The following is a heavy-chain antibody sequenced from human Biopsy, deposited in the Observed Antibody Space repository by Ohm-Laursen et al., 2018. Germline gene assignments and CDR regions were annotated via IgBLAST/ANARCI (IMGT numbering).Heavy chain of an antibody. D-gene: IGHD5-18*01. J-gene: IGHJ6*02. CDR3: ARGIAVVRSLDV. CDR2: VYSSGST. CDR1: SGSISGYY. Sequence: SGTLSLTCTVSSGSISGYYWTWIRQAPGKGLEFIGYVYSSGSTNYNPSLKSRATISLDTSRNQVSLRLSSVTAADTAVYYCARGIAVVRSLDVWGQGTTVAVSS. V-gene: IGHV4-59*08.